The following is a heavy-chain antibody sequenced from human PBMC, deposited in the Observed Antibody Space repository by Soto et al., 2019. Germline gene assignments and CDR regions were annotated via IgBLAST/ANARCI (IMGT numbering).Heavy chain of an antibody. CDR2: ISSSSGHI. Sequence: GGSLRLSCAASGFTFSSYSMNWVRQAPGKGLEWVSSISSSSGHIYYADSLKGRFTISRDNAKNSLYLQMNSLRAEDTAVYYCTRHWLATREFDYWGQGTLVTDSS. D-gene: IGHD1-26*01. J-gene: IGHJ4*02. CDR3: TRHWLATREFDY. CDR1: GFTFSSYS. V-gene: IGHV3-21*01.